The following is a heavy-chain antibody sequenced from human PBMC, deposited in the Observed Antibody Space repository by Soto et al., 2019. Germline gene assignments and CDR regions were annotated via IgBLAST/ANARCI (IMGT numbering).Heavy chain of an antibody. Sequence: SETLSLTCTVSGGSISSYCWSWIRQPPGKGLEWIGYIYYSGSTNYNPSLKSRVTISVDTSKNQFSLKLSSVTAADTAVYYCARVGVATFDYWGQGTLVTVSS. J-gene: IGHJ4*02. D-gene: IGHD5-12*01. V-gene: IGHV4-59*01. CDR1: GGSISSYC. CDR3: ARVGVATFDY. CDR2: IYYSGST.